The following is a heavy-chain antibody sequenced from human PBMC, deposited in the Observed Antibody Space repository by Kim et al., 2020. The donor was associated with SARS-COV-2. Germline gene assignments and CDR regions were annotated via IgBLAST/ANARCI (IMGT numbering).Heavy chain of an antibody. Sequence: GGSLRLSCTASGFTFGDYAMSWFRQAPGKGLEWVGFIRSKAYGGTTEYAASVKGRFTISRDDSKSIAYLQMNSLKTEDTAVYYCTRDCTDCGKPPDYWGQGTLVTVSS. J-gene: IGHJ4*02. CDR2: IRSKAYGGTT. CDR1: GFTFGDYA. D-gene: IGHD2-15*01. CDR3: TRDCTDCGKPPDY. V-gene: IGHV3-49*03.